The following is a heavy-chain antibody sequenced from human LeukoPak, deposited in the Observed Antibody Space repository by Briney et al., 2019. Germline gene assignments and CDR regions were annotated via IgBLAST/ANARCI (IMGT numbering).Heavy chain of an antibody. CDR1: GGSISGHY. Sequence: SETLSLTCTVSGGSISGHYWSWIRQPPGKGLEWIGYIYYIGSTNYNPSLKSRVTVSVDTSKNQSSLNLISVTAAVTALYYCTRAVYSRGWGLDYWGQRTLVTVSS. CDR3: TRAVYSRGWGLDY. CDR2: IYYIGST. D-gene: IGHD6-19*01. J-gene: IGHJ4*02. V-gene: IGHV4-59*11.